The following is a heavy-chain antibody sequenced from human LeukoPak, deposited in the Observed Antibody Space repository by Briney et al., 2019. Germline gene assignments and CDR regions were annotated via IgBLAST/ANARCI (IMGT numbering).Heavy chain of an antibody. CDR2: IKGNGFDT. V-gene: IGHV3-23*01. J-gene: IGHJ4*02. CDR1: GFIFSNYA. CDR3: AKDTGPLMITFGGVVISYFDY. Sequence: GGSLRLSCAGSGFIFSNYAMSWVRHAPGKGLEGVSGIKGNGFDTYYADSVKGRFTVSRDNSKNTLSLQMNSLRAEDTAVYYCAKDTGPLMITFGGVVISYFDYWGQGALVTVSS. D-gene: IGHD3-16*01.